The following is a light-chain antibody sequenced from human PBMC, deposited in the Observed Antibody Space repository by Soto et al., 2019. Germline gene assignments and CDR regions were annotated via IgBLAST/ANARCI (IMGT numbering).Light chain of an antibody. Sequence: EIVLTQSPGTLSLSQGKRATLSCRASQSISSSYLAWYQQRPGQAPRLLIHDASSRATGIPARFSGSGSGTDFTLTISRLEPEDFAVYYCQQYGSSPITFGQGTRLEI. CDR3: QQYGSSPIT. CDR2: DAS. V-gene: IGKV3-20*01. CDR1: QSISSSY. J-gene: IGKJ5*01.